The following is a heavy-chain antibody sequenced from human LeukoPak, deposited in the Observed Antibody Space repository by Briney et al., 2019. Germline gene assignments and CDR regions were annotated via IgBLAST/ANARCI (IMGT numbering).Heavy chain of an antibody. V-gene: IGHV3-11*04. D-gene: IGHD2-15*01. CDR2: ISSSGSTI. J-gene: IGHJ5*02. Sequence: KPGGSLRLSCAASGFTFSDYYMSWIRQAPGKGLEWVSYISSSGSTIYCADSVKGRFTISRDNAKNSLYLQMNSLRAEDTAVYYCARDPLGYCSGGSCYNGGESWGQGTLVTVSS. CDR3: ARDPLGYCSGGSCYNGGES. CDR1: GFTFSDYY.